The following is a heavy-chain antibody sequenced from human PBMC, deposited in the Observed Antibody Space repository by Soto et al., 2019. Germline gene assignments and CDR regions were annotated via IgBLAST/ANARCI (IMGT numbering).Heavy chain of an antibody. V-gene: IGHV4-34*01. CDR2: INPSGST. CDR1: GGSFSGYY. CDR3: ARGVYGSINGFDP. D-gene: IGHD3-10*01. J-gene: IGHJ5*02. Sequence: QVQLQQWGAGLLKPSETLSLTCAVYGGSFSGYYWSWIRQPPGKGLEWIGEINPSGSTNYNPSLKSRVTISVDTSKHQFSRKLSSVTAADTAVYYCARGVYGSINGFDPWGQGTLVTVSS.